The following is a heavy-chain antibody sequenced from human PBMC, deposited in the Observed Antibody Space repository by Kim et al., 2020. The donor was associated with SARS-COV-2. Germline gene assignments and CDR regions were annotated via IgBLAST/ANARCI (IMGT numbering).Heavy chain of an antibody. V-gene: IGHV1-46*01. CDR1: GYTFTSYY. Sequence: ASVKVSCKASGYTFTSYYMHWVRQAPGQGLEWMGIINPSGGSTSYAQKFQGRVTMTRDTSTSTVYMELSSLRSEDTAVYYCAREYYYDSSGYYYWGWSYWGQGTLVTVSA. D-gene: IGHD3-22*01. CDR2: INPSGGST. J-gene: IGHJ4*02. CDR3: AREYYYDSSGYYYWGWSY.